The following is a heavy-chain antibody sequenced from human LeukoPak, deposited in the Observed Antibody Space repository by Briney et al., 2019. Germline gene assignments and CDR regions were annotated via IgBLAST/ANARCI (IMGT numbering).Heavy chain of an antibody. J-gene: IGHJ5*02. CDR3: ARTYYYDNSAENWFDP. CDR1: GYTFTTYD. Sequence: ASVKVSCKASGYTFTTYDIAWVRQAAGQGLEWMGWMNPNTGNTGYAQRFQGRVAMTRDTSISTAYMELTSLRSEDTAVYYYARTYYYDNSAENWFDPWGQGTLVTVSS. V-gene: IGHV1-8*01. CDR2: MNPNTGNT. D-gene: IGHD3-22*01.